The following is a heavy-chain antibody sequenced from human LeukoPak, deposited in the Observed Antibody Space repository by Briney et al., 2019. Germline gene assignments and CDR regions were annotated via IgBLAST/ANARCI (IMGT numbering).Heavy chain of an antibody. V-gene: IGHV3-9*01. D-gene: IGHD2/OR15-2a*01. CDR1: GFTVADYA. CDR3: AKDKSSTTKYYGMDV. J-gene: IGHJ6*02. Sequence: GGSLRLSCAASGFTVADYAMHWVRQAPGKGLEWVSSISWNSRTIAYADSVKGRFTIARDNGKNSLYLQMNSLRSEDTALYYCAKDKSSTTKYYGMDVWGQGTTVTVSS. CDR2: ISWNSRTI.